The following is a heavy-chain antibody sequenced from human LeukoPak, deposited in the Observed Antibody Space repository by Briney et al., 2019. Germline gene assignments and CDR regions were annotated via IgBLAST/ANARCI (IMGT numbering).Heavy chain of an antibody. Sequence: PSETLSLTCTVSGGSISSSSYYWGWIRQPPGKGLEWIGEINHSGSTNYNPSLKSRVTISVDTSKNQFSLKLSSVTAADTAVYYCARGPATNRDGSDSGLVVWGQGTTVTVSS. CDR3: ARGPATNRDGSDSGLVV. CDR2: INHSGST. CDR1: GGSISSSSYY. V-gene: IGHV4-39*07. D-gene: IGHD5-24*01. J-gene: IGHJ6*02.